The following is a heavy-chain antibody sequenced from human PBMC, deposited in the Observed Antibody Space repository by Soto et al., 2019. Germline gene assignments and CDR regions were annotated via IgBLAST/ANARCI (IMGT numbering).Heavy chain of an antibody. V-gene: IGHV3-30-3*01. D-gene: IGHD6-19*01. CDR2: ISYDGSNK. J-gene: IGHJ5*02. CDR1: GFTFSSYA. CDR3: ARPLKQWKNWFDP. Sequence: GSLRLSCAASGFTFSSYAMHWVRQAPGKGLEWVAVISYDGSNKYYADSVKGRFTISRDNSKNTLYLQMNSLRAEDTAVYYCARPLKQWKNWFDPWGQGTLVTVSS.